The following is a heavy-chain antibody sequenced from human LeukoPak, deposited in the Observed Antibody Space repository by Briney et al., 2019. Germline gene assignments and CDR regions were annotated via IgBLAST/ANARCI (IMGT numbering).Heavy chain of an antibody. CDR3: ARPNYGSGSYYNY. D-gene: IGHD3-10*01. J-gene: IGHJ4*02. CDR2: INHSGST. Sequence: SETLSLTCAVYGGSFSGYYWSWIRQPPGKRLEWIGEINHSGSTNYNPSLKSRVTISVDTSKNQFSLKLSSVTAADTAVYYCARPNYGSGSYYNYWGQGTLVTVSS. CDR1: GGSFSGYY. V-gene: IGHV4-34*01.